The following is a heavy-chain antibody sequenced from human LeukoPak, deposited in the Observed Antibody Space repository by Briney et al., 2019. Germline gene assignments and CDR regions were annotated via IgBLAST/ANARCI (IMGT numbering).Heavy chain of an antibody. Sequence: SETLSLTCTVSGGSISSGDYYWSWIRQPPGKGLEWIGYIYYSGSTNYNPSLKSRVTISVDTSKNQFSLKLSSVTAADTAVYYCARDHYDILTGFDPWGQGTLVTVSS. J-gene: IGHJ5*02. CDR1: GGSISSGDYY. D-gene: IGHD3-9*01. V-gene: IGHV4-61*08. CDR2: IYYSGST. CDR3: ARDHYDILTGFDP.